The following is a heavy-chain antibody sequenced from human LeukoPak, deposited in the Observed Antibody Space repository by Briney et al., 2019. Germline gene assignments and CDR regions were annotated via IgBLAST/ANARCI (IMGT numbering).Heavy chain of an antibody. Sequence: SETLSLTCTVSGGSISSYYWSWIRQPPGKGLEWIGYIHYSGSTNYNPSLKSRVTISVDTSKNQFSLKLSSVTAADTAVYYCARAPTGTTWGFDYWGQGTLVTVSS. CDR3: ARAPTGTTWGFDY. CDR1: GGSISSYY. D-gene: IGHD1-1*01. V-gene: IGHV4-59*01. J-gene: IGHJ4*02. CDR2: IHYSGST.